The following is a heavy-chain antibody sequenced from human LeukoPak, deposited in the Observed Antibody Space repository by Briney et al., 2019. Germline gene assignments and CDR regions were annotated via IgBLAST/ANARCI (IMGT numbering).Heavy chain of an antibody. D-gene: IGHD1-26*01. CDR1: GYTFTDYY. J-gene: IGHJ4*02. CDR2: IKPNSGST. Sequence: ASVKVSCKASGYTFTDYYIHWVRQAPGQGLEWMGWIKPNSGSTNYAQNFQGRVTMARDTAFTTAYLELRRLRSDDTAVYYCARDRYAGSYLDYWGQGSLVTVSS. V-gene: IGHV1-2*02. CDR3: ARDRYAGSYLDY.